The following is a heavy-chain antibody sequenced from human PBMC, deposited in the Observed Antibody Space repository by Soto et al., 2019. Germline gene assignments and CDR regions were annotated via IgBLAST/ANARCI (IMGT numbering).Heavy chain of an antibody. CDR2: IYYSGST. V-gene: IGHV4-59*01. Sequence: QVQLQESGPGLVKPSETLSLTCTVSGGSISNYYWSWVRQPPGQGLDWNGYIYYSGSTNYNHSLKPRGTISVDTSKNQFSRKLSSVPAADTAVYYCARDLRGVVAATRYYYGMDVWGQGTTVTVAS. CDR3: ARDLRGVVAATRYYYGMDV. CDR1: GGSISNYY. J-gene: IGHJ6*02. D-gene: IGHD2-15*01.